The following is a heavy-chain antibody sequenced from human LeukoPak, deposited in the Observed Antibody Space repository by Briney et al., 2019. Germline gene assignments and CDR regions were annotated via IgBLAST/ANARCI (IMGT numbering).Heavy chain of an antibody. CDR1: GFTFSSYA. J-gene: IGHJ5*02. D-gene: IGHD2-2*01. V-gene: IGHV3-30-3*01. CDR2: ISYDGSNK. Sequence: GRSLRLPCAASGFTFSSYAMHWVRQAPGKGLEWVAVISYDGSNKYYADSVKGRFTISRDNSKNTLYLQMNSLRAEDTAVYYCARDSTDDSWFDPWGHGTLVTVSS. CDR3: ARDSTDDSWFDP.